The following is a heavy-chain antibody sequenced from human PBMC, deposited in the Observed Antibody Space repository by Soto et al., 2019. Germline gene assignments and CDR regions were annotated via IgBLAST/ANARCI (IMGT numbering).Heavy chain of an antibody. Sequence: QVQLVQSGAEVKKPGASVKVSCKASGDTFIDYYMHWVRQAPGQGLEWLGIIDPSGGRTYYTHQSQGMLTMTRETPTSTVYMEVRSLRSGETAVYYCARGPNWREAQYWGQGTLVTVSS. D-gene: IGHD1-1*01. CDR1: GDTFIDYY. CDR2: IDPSGGRT. CDR3: ARGPNWREAQY. V-gene: IGHV1-46*01. J-gene: IGHJ4*02.